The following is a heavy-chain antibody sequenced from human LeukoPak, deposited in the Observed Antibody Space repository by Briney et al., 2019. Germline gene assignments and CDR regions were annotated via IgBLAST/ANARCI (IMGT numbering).Heavy chain of an antibody. CDR1: GFTFSDYY. V-gene: IGHV3-11*04. J-gene: IGHJ4*02. Sequence: GGSLRLSCAASGFTFSDYYMSWIRQAPGKGLEWVSYISSSGSTIYYADSVKGRFTISRDNAKNSLYLQMNSLRAEDMAVYYCARGWLVGATGPIPPNWGQGTLVTVSS. D-gene: IGHD1-26*01. CDR2: ISSSGSTI. CDR3: ARGWLVGATGPIPPN.